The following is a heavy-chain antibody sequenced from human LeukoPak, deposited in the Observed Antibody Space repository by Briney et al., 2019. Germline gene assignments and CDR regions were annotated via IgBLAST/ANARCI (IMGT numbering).Heavy chain of an antibody. V-gene: IGHV5-51*01. J-gene: IGHJ4*02. CDR3: ARRGSLGATGY. CDR1: GSIFTSYW. Sequence: GASLQISCEGSGSIFTSYWIGWVRQLPGKGLEWMGIIYPGDSDTRYSPSFQGQVTISADKSISTAYLQWSSLKASDTPMYYCARRGSLGATGYWGQGTLVTVSS. D-gene: IGHD1-26*01. CDR2: IYPGDSDT.